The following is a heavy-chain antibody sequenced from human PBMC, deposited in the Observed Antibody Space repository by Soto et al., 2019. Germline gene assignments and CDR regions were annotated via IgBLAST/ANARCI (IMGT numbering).Heavy chain of an antibody. V-gene: IGHV3-23*01. CDR2: LSGSGGST. Sequence: EVQLLESGGGLVQPGGSLRLSCGASGFSFSTYAMNWVRQAPGKGLEWVSGLSGSGGSTYYANSVKGRFAISRDNSRDILYLQMNSLRAEDTAVYYCAKGDELWSGFSVTYSFYMDVWGKGTTVTISS. CDR3: AKGDELWSGFSVTYSFYMDV. D-gene: IGHD3-3*01. CDR1: GFSFSTYA. J-gene: IGHJ6*03.